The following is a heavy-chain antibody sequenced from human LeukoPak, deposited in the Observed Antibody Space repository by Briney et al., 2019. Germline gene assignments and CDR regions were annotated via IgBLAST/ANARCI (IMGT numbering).Heavy chain of an antibody. D-gene: IGHD1-7*01. CDR3: ARGSKWDNWNYASKYYFDY. CDR1: GGSFSGYY. J-gene: IGHJ4*02. Sequence: SETLSLTCAVYGGSFSGYYWSWIRQPPGKGLEWIGEINHSGSTNYHPSLKSRVTISVDTSKNQFSLKLSSVTAADTAVYYCARGSKWDNWNYASKYYFDYWGQGTLVTVSS. CDR2: INHSGST. V-gene: IGHV4-34*01.